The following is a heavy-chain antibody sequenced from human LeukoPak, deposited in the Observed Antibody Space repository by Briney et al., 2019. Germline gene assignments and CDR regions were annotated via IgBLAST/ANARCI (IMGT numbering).Heavy chain of an antibody. CDR3: ARDRDSSGYNIRNSFDY. CDR1: GFTFSSYS. V-gene: IGHV3-48*01. D-gene: IGHD3-22*01. CDR2: ISSSSSTI. Sequence: GGSLRLSCAASGFTFSSYSMNWVRQAPGKGLEWVSYISSSSSTIYYADSVKGRFTISRDNAKNSLCLQMNSLRAEDTAVYYCARDRDSSGYNIRNSFDYWGQGTLVTVSS. J-gene: IGHJ4*02.